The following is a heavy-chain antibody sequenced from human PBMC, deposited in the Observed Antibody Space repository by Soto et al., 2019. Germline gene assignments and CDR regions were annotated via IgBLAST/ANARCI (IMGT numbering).Heavy chain of an antibody. J-gene: IGHJ5*02. Sequence: SETLPLTCAVYGGSFSGYYWSWIRQPPGKGLEWIGEINHSGSTNYNPSLKSRVTISVDTSKNQFSLKLSSVTAADTAVYYCARDPYYYDSSGYYYNWFDPWGQGTLVTVSS. CDR3: ARDPYYYDSSGYYYNWFDP. V-gene: IGHV4-34*01. CDR1: GGSFSGYY. D-gene: IGHD3-22*01. CDR2: INHSGST.